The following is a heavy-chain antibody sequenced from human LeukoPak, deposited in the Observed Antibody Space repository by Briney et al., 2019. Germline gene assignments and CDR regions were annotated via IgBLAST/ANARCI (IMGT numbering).Heavy chain of an antibody. D-gene: IGHD2-15*01. CDR3: AKALYCSGGSCYWNDAFDI. J-gene: IGHJ3*02. CDR1: GFTFSSYA. Sequence: GGSLRLSCAASGFTFSSYAMSWVRQAPGKGLEWVSAISGSGGSTYYADSVKGRFTISRDNSKNTLYLQMNSLRAEDTAVYYCAKALYCSGGSCYWNDAFDIWGQGTMVTVSS. V-gene: IGHV3-23*01. CDR2: ISGSGGST.